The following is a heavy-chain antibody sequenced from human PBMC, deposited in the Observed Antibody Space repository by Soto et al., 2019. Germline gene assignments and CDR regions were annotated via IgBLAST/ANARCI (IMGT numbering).Heavy chain of an antibody. CDR1: GFTVSSNY. Sequence: EVQLVESGGGLVQPGGSLRLSCAASGFTVSSNYMSWVRQAPGKGLEWVSLINSGGSIYYADSVKGRFTISSDNSKNTLYLQMNSLRAEDTAVYYCARKGYMDVWGKGTTVTVSS. J-gene: IGHJ6*03. CDR2: INSGGSI. V-gene: IGHV3-66*01. CDR3: ARKGYMDV.